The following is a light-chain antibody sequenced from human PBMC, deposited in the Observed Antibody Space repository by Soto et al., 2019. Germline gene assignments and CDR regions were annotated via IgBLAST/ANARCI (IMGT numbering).Light chain of an antibody. Sequence: QSVLTQPPSASGTPGQRVTISCSGSSSNIGSNAVSWYQHFPGTAPKVLIYSDDQRPSGVPDRFSGSKSGTSASLAISSLQAEDEADYFCAAWGDSLNTWVFGGGTKVTVL. CDR1: SSNIGSNA. CDR3: AAWGDSLNTWV. CDR2: SDD. J-gene: IGLJ3*02. V-gene: IGLV1-44*01.